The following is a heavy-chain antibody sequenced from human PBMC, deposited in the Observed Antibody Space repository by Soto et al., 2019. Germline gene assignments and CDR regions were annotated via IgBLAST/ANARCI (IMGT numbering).Heavy chain of an antibody. Sequence: SETLSLTCTVSGGSISSSSSYWGWIRQPPGKGLEWIGNIYYSGSTYYNPSLNSRVTISVDTSKNQFSLKLSSVTAADTAVYYCARGLQPSITIFGVVIKNYGMDVWGQGTTVT. CDR2: IYYSGST. D-gene: IGHD3-3*01. J-gene: IGHJ6*02. CDR1: GGSISSSSSY. CDR3: ARGLQPSITIFGVVIKNYGMDV. V-gene: IGHV4-39*07.